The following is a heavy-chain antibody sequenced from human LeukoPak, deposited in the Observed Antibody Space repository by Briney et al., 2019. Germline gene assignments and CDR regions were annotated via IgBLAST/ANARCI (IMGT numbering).Heavy chain of an antibody. CDR2: ISSSSSYI. V-gene: IGHV3-21*01. D-gene: IGHD6-13*01. J-gene: IGHJ4*02. CDR1: GFPFSSYS. CDR3: ASRGFGAAAGRGY. Sequence: GSLRLSCAASGFPFSSYSMNWVRQAPGKGLEWVSSISSSSSYIYHADSVKGRFTISRDNAKNSLYLQMISLRAEDTAVYDCASRGFGAAAGRGYWGQGTLVTVSS.